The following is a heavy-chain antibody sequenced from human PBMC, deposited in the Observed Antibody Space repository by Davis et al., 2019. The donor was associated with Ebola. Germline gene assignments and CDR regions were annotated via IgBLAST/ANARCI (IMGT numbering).Heavy chain of an antibody. J-gene: IGHJ4*02. Sequence: PGGSLRLSCAASGFTFSSYGMHWIRQAPGKGLEWVAVISYDGSNKYNADTVKGRFTISRDNSKNTPYLQMNSPRAEDTAVYDYAKIHSVSPNVDTAMVTDYWGQGTLVTVSS. D-gene: IGHD5-18*01. V-gene: IGHV3-30*18. CDR2: ISYDGSNK. CDR3: AKIHSVSPNVDTAMVTDY. CDR1: GFTFSSYG.